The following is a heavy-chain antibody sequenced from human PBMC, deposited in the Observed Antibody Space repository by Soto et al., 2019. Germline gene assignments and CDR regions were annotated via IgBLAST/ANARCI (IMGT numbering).Heavy chain of an antibody. CDR1: GGSISSGGYY. CDR3: ARGVRAAAAPLDAFDI. Sequence: PSETLSLTCTVSGGSISSGGYYWSWIRQHPGKGLEWIGYIYYSKSTYYNPSLKSRVTISLDTSKSQFSLKLTSVTAADTAVYYCARGVRAAAAPLDAFDIWGQGTMVTVSS. J-gene: IGHJ3*02. V-gene: IGHV4-31*03. D-gene: IGHD6-13*01. CDR2: IYYSKST.